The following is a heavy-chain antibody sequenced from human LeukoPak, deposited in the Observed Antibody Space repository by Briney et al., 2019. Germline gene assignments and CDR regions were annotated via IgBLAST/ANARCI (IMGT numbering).Heavy chain of an antibody. Sequence: ASVKVSCKASGGTFSSYAISWVRQAPGQGLEWMGRIIPILGIANYAQKFQGRVTITAGKSTSTAYMELSSLRSEDTAVYYCARDGGDDCSGGSCGEEYYFDYWGQGTLVTVSS. CDR3: ARDGGDDCSGGSCGEEYYFDY. CDR2: IIPILGIA. CDR1: GGTFSSYA. V-gene: IGHV1-69*04. J-gene: IGHJ4*02. D-gene: IGHD2-15*01.